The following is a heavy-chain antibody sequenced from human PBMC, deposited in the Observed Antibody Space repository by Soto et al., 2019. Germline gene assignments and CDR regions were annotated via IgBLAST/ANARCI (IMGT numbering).Heavy chain of an antibody. CDR1: GGTFSSYA. J-gene: IGHJ4*02. Sequence: QVQLVQSGAEVKKPGSSVKVSCKASGGTFSSYAISWVRQAPGQGLEWMGGIIPIFGTANYAQKFQGRVTITADESTSTAYMELSGLRSEDTAVYYCARGAGVRFLEWLSYFDYWGQGTLVTVSS. V-gene: IGHV1-69*12. CDR3: ARGAGVRFLEWLSYFDY. D-gene: IGHD3-3*01. CDR2: IIPIFGTA.